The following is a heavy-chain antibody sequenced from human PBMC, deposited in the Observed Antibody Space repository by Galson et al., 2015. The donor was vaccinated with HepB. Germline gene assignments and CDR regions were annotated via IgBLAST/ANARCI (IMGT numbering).Heavy chain of an antibody. CDR2: ISSSGGST. CDR1: GFTFSNYA. V-gene: IGHV3-64D*09. CDR3: VKDAQATLTPAYYFDY. J-gene: IGHJ4*02. D-gene: IGHD4-11*01. Sequence: SLRLSCAASGFTFSNYAMHWVRQAPGKGLECASAISSSGGSTYYADSLKGRFTISRDNSKNTLYLQMSSLRAEDTAVFYCVKDAQATLTPAYYFDYWGQGTLVTVSS.